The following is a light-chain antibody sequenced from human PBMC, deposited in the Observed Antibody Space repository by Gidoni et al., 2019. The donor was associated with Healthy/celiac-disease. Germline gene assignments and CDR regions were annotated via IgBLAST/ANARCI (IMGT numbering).Light chain of an antibody. CDR3: QQYNNWPRWT. CDR2: GDS. CDR1: PSVSSN. Sequence: EIVITQSPATLSVSPGERATLSCRASPSVSSNLAWYQQKPGQAPRLLIYGDSARATGIPARFSGSGSGTEFTLTISSLQSEDFAVYYCQQYNNWPRWTFGQGTKVEIK. J-gene: IGKJ1*01. V-gene: IGKV3-15*01.